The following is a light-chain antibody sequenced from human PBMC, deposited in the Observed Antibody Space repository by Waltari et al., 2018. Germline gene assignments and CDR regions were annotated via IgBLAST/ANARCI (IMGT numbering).Light chain of an antibody. J-gene: IGKJ4*01. CDR1: QDVCNL. CDR2: AAS. Sequence: TCVVDQDVCNLWTWCQQRPGKAPELLSSAASTLQSGVPSRCSGSGSGTDFPLTISSLQPEDFATYCCQQKYSFRLTFGGGTKVEIK. V-gene: IGKV1-12*01. CDR3: QQKYSFRLT.